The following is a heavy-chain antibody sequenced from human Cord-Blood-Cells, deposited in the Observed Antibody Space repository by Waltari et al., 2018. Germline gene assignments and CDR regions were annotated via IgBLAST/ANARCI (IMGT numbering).Heavy chain of an antibody. D-gene: IGHD2-15*01. J-gene: IGHJ6*03. CDR1: GYTFTSYD. V-gene: IGHV1-8*03. Sequence: QVQLVQSGAEVKKPGASVKVSCKASGYTFTSYDINWERQPTGQGLEWIGWMNPNSGNTGYAQKVQGRVTITRNTSISTAYMELSSLGSEETAVYYWARGHSWGYYYYYYYMDVWGKGTTVTVSS. CDR2: MNPNSGNT. CDR3: ARGHSWGYYYYYYYMDV.